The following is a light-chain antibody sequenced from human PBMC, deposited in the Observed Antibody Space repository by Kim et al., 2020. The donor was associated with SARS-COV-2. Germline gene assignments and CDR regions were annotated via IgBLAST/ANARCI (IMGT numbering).Light chain of an antibody. J-gene: IGLJ3*02. V-gene: IGLV6-57*01. Sequence: GKTVTISCTRSSGSIASNYVQGYQQRPGSSPTTVIYGDNQRPSGVPDRFSGSIDSSSNSASLTISGLKTEDEADYYCQSYDSSNWVFGGGTQLTVL. CDR2: GDN. CDR3: QSYDSSNWV. CDR1: SGSIASNY.